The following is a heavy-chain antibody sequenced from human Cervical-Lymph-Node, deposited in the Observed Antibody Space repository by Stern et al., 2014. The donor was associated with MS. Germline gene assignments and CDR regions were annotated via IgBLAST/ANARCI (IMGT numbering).Heavy chain of an antibody. J-gene: IGHJ4*02. V-gene: IGHV1-69*06. Sequence: QLVQSGAEVKKPGSSVKVSCKASGGTFSSYAISWVRQAPGQGLEWMGGIIPIFGTANYAQKFQGRVTLTREKYHSTAHMELSSLISEDTAVYYCAVATIFGVVTPLGKFDYWGQGTLVTVSS. D-gene: IGHD3-3*01. CDR3: AVATIFGVVTPLGKFDY. CDR2: IIPIFGTA. CDR1: GGTFSSYA.